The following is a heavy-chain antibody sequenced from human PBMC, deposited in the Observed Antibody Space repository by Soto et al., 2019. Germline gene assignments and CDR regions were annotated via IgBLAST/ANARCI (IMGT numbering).Heavy chain of an antibody. Sequence: GSLRLSCAASGFTFSSYAMSWVRQAPGKGLEWVSAISGSGGSTYYADSVKGRFTISRDNSKNTLYLQMNSLRAEDTAVYYCAKGWIMITFGGVIPFDYWGQGTLVTVS. D-gene: IGHD3-16*02. CDR3: AKGWIMITFGGVIPFDY. J-gene: IGHJ4*02. CDR1: GFTFSSYA. CDR2: ISGSGGST. V-gene: IGHV3-23*01.